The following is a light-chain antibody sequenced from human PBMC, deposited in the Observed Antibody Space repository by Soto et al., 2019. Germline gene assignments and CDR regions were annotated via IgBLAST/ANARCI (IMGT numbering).Light chain of an antibody. CDR1: QSVSSD. CDR3: QQYNNWPLT. CDR2: GAS. J-gene: IGKJ4*01. Sequence: EIELTQSPVTLSVSPGERATLSCRASQSVSSDLAWFQQKPGQAPRLLIYGASTRATGISARFSGSGSGTEFTLTISSLQSEDFAIYYCQQYNNWPLTFGGGTKVEIK. V-gene: IGKV3-15*01.